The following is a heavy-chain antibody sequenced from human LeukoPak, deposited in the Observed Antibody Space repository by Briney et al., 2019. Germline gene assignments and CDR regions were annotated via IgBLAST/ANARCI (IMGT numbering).Heavy chain of an antibody. J-gene: IGHJ5*02. Sequence: GSLRLSCAASGFTVSSNYMSWVRQAPGKGLEWIGEINHSGSTNYNPSLKSRVTISVGTSKNQFSLKLSSVTAADTAVYYCARVVGATSWFDPWGQGTLVTVSS. CDR3: ARVVGATSWFDP. V-gene: IGHV4-34*01. D-gene: IGHD1-26*01. CDR1: GFTVSSNY. CDR2: INHSGST.